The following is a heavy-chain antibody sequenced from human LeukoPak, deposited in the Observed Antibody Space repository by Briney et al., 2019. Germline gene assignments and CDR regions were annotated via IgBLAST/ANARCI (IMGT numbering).Heavy chain of an antibody. CDR3: AWGCSGGSFYPS. CDR1: GGTFSSYA. Sequence: SVKVSCKASGGTFSSYAISWVRQAPGQGLEWMGGIIPIFGTANYAQKFQGRVTITADESTSTAYMELSSLRSEDTAVYYCAWGCSGGSFYPSWGQGTLVTVSS. J-gene: IGHJ5*02. D-gene: IGHD2-15*01. CDR2: IIPIFGTA. V-gene: IGHV1-69*13.